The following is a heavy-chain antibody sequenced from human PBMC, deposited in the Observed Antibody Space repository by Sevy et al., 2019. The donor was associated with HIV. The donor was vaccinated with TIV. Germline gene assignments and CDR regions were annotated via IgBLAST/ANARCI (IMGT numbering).Heavy chain of an antibody. Sequence: GGSLRLSCTASGFTFSSYDMNWVRQAPGKGLEWVSKISSSGSSIYYADSVKGRFTISRENAKNSLNLQMNGLRAEETALYYCVRNGGAYDTGFDPWGQGTLVTVSS. J-gene: IGHJ5*02. CDR2: ISSSGSSI. CDR3: VRNGGAYDTGFDP. D-gene: IGHD3-22*01. V-gene: IGHV3-48*03. CDR1: GFTFSSYD.